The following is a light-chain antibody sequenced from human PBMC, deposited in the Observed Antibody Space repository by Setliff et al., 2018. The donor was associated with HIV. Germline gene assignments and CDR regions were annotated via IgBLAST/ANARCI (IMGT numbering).Light chain of an antibody. CDR3: CSYAGSYTFV. J-gene: IGLJ1*01. Sequence: PGQSVTISCTGTSSDVGGYNYVSWYQQHPGKAPKLMIYDVSKRPSGVPDRFSGSKSGNTASLTIYGLQAEDEADYYCCSYAGSYTFVFGTGTEVTVL. CDR2: DVS. V-gene: IGLV2-11*01. CDR1: SSDVGGYNY.